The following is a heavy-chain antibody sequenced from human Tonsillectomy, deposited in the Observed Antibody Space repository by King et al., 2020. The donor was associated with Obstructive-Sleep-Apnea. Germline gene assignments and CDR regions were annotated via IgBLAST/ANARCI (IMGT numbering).Heavy chain of an antibody. J-gene: IGHJ6*02. Sequence: VQLQQWGAGLLKPSETLSLTCAVYGGSFSGYCWSWIRQPPGKGLEWIGDINHSGSTNYNPSLKSRVTISVDRSKNQFFLRLSSVTAADTAVYFCARGDRNYIAHYYYYYGLDVWGQGTTVTVSS. V-gene: IGHV4-34*01. CDR2: INHSGST. CDR3: ARGDRNYIAHYYYYYGLDV. CDR1: GGSFSGYC. D-gene: IGHD1-14*01.